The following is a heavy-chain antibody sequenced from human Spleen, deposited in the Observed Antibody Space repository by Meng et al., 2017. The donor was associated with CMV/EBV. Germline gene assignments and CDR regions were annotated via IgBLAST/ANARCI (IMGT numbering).Heavy chain of an antibody. CDR2: ISGSGGST. J-gene: IGHJ5*02. Sequence: GESLKISCAASGFTFSSYAMSWVRQAPGKGLEWVSAISGSGGSTYYADSLKGRVTISRDNSRNTLSLEMTSLRPEDTAVYYCAKDRRPGLLGILVIVDQWGPGTLVTVSS. V-gene: IGHV3-23*01. D-gene: IGHD3-16*01. CDR3: AKDRRPGLLGILVIVDQ. CDR1: GFTFSSYA.